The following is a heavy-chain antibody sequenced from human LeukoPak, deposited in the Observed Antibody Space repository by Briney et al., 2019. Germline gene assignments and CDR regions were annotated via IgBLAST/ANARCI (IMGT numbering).Heavy chain of an antibody. Sequence: GGSLRLSCAASGFTFSYYGMAWVRQAPGKGLEWVAFIRYDGSNKYYADSVKGRFAISRDNSKNTLYLQMNSLRAEDTAVYYCAKMNHDYGDWRASGLDPWGQGTLVTVSS. D-gene: IGHD4-17*01. J-gene: IGHJ5*02. CDR1: GFTFSYYG. CDR2: IRYDGSNK. CDR3: AKMNHDYGDWRASGLDP. V-gene: IGHV3-30*02.